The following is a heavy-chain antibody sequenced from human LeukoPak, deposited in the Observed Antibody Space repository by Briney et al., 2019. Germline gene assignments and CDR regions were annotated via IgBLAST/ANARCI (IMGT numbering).Heavy chain of an antibody. CDR3: ARANSATIPGVDP. V-gene: IGHV3-53*01. CDR1: GFTVSSNY. J-gene: IGHJ5*02. Sequence: GGSLRLSCVVSGFTVSSNYMSWVRQAPGKGLEWVSIIYSAGSTFYADSVKGRFTISRDNSKNTVYLQMNSLRAEDTAVYYCARANSATIPGVDPRGQGTPVTVSS. CDR2: IYSAGST. D-gene: IGHD1-26*01.